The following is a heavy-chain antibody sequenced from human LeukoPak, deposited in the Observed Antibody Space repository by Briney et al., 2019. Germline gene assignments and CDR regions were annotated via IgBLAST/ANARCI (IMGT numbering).Heavy chain of an antibody. CDR3: ARAYTSRWNPLEQYYYMDV. Sequence: SETLSLTCTVSGGSISSYYWSWIRQPPGKGLEWIGYISYSGSTNYNPSLKSRVTISVDTSKNQFSLKLSSVTAADTAAYYRARAYTSRWNPLEQYYYMDVWGKGTTVTISS. CDR2: ISYSGST. CDR1: GGSISSYY. V-gene: IGHV4-59*01. J-gene: IGHJ6*03. D-gene: IGHD6-13*01.